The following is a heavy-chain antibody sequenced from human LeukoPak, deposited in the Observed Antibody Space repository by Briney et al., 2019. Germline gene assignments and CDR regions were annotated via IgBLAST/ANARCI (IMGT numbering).Heavy chain of an antibody. Sequence: SVKVSCKASGGTFSSYAISWVRQAPGQGLEWMGGIIPIFGTANYAQKFQGRVTITADESTSTAYRELSSLRSEDTAVYYCARSYYYDSSGYPLAGMDVWGQGTTVTVSS. CDR2: IIPIFGTA. CDR3: ARSYYYDSSGYPLAGMDV. CDR1: GGTFSSYA. V-gene: IGHV1-69*13. D-gene: IGHD3-22*01. J-gene: IGHJ6*02.